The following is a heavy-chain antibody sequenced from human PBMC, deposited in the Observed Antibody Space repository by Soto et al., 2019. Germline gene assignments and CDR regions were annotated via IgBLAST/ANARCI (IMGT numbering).Heavy chain of an antibody. CDR3: ARKDGDYYAFDL. CDR1: GYTFTSYG. Sequence: QVQLVQSGAEVKKPGASVKVSCKASGYTFTSYGISWVRQAPGQGREWMGWISGFNGNTNHAQNLQGRLTMTTDTSPSTAYMELRRLRADDTAVYYCARKDGDYYAFDLWGQGTMVTGSS. D-gene: IGHD4-17*01. CDR2: ISGFNGNT. V-gene: IGHV1-18*01. J-gene: IGHJ3*01.